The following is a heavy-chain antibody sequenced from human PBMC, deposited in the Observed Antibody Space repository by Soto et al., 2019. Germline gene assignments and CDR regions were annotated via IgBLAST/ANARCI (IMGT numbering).Heavy chain of an antibody. CDR3: AREGSADYGSYGMDD. CDR1: GFTDYY. CDR2: VNPSSGGT. Sequence: QVQLVQSGTEVRKPGASVKVSCKASGFTDYYIHWVRQAPGQGLEWMGWVNPSSGGTNYAQKFQGRVARTRDTFISTAYMELSSLQSDDTAVYYCAREGSADYGSYGMDDWGQGTTVTVSS. D-gene: IGHD4-17*01. V-gene: IGHV1-2*02. J-gene: IGHJ6*02.